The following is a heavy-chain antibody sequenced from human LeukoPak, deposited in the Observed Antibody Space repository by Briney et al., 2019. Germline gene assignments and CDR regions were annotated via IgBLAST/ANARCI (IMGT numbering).Heavy chain of an antibody. D-gene: IGHD2-2*02. Sequence: VASVKVSCKASGYTFTSYYMHWVRQAPGEGLEWMGIINPSGGSTSYAQKFQGRVTMTRDMSTSTVYMELSSLRSEDTAVYYCARVAAEVVGVPGAIGFGWLRRDYYYMDVWGKGTTVIVSS. CDR2: INPSGGST. CDR1: GYTFTSYY. CDR3: ARVAAEVVGVPGAIGFGWLRRDYYYMDV. J-gene: IGHJ6*03. V-gene: IGHV1-46*01.